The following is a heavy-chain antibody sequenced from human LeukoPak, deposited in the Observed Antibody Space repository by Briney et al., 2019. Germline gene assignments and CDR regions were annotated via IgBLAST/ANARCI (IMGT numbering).Heavy chain of an antibody. CDR2: IYYSGST. D-gene: IGHD1-1*01. V-gene: IGHV4-59*01. Sequence: SETLSLTCTVSGGSISSYYWSWIRQPPGKGLEWIGYIYYSGSTNYNPSLKSRVTISVDTSKNQFSLKLSSVTAADTAVYYCARDKRHGVFDYWGQGTLVTVSS. CDR1: GGSISSYY. CDR3: ARDKRHGVFDY. J-gene: IGHJ4*02.